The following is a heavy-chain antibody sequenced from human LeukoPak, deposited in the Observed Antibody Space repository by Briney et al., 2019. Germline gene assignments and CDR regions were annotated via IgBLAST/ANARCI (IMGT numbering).Heavy chain of an antibody. J-gene: IGHJ4*02. CDR2: IYYSGST. V-gene: IGHV4-39*07. D-gene: IGHD3-10*01. Sequence: SETLSLTCTVSGGSISSSSYYWGWIRQPPGKGLEWIGSIYYSGSTYYNPSLKSRVIISVDTSKNQFSLKLSSVTAADTAVYYCARVLWFGELDYWGQGTLVTVSS. CDR3: ARVLWFGELDY. CDR1: GGSISSSSYY.